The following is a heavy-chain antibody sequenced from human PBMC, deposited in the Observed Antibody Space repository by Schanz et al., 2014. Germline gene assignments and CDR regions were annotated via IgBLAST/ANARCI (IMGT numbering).Heavy chain of an antibody. CDR1: GFVFGDYY. CDR3: ARAGYCTSVSCSLFVSDY. D-gene: IGHD2-2*03. V-gene: IGHV3-11*05. CDR2: ISDSGTYT. J-gene: IGHJ4*02. Sequence: QVQVVQSGGGLVKPGGSLRLSCAASGFVFGDYYMTWIRQAPGKGLEWLSYISDSGTYTNYADSVKGRFTISRDNAENSLYLQMNSLRAEDTAVYYCARAGYCTSVSCSLFVSDYWGQGTLVTVSS.